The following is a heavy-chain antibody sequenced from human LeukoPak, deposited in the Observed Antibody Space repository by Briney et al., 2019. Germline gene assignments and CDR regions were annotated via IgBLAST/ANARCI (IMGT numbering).Heavy chain of an antibody. Sequence: GGSLRLSCAASGSTFSSYNINWVRQAPGKGLEWVSSISSSSSYIYYADSVKGRFTISRDNAKNSLYLQMNSLRAEDTAVYYCASGCSSTSCYRGRDYWGQGTLVTVSS. CDR3: ASGCSSTSCYRGRDY. J-gene: IGHJ4*02. CDR2: ISSSSSYI. CDR1: GSTFSSYN. V-gene: IGHV3-21*01. D-gene: IGHD2-2*01.